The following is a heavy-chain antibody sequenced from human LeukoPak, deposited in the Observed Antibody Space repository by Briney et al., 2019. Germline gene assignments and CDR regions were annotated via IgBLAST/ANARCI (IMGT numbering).Heavy chain of an antibody. CDR2: IYYNGDT. CDR1: GDSISTYY. J-gene: IGHJ4*02. Sequence: SETLSLTCTVPGDSISTYYWSWIRQPPGKGLEWIGYIYYNGDTNYNPSLKSRVTISVDTSKNQFSLKLTSVTAADTAVYYCARLRSPRTYYDSLDYWGQGTLVTVSS. V-gene: IGHV4-59*01. D-gene: IGHD3-22*01. CDR3: ARLRSPRTYYDSLDY.